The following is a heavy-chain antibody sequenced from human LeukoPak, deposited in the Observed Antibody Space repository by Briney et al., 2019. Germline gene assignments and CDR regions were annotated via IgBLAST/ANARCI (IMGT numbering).Heavy chain of an antibody. J-gene: IGHJ4*02. CDR1: GYTFTSYD. CDR2: MNPNSGNT. Sequence: ASVKVSCKASGYTFTSYDINWVRQATGQGLEWMGWMNPNSGNTGYAQKFQGRVTMTRNTSISTAYMELSSLRSEDTAVYYRARDGYSSSWGGDIFDYWGQGTLVTVSS. D-gene: IGHD6-13*01. V-gene: IGHV1-8*01. CDR3: ARDGYSSSWGGDIFDY.